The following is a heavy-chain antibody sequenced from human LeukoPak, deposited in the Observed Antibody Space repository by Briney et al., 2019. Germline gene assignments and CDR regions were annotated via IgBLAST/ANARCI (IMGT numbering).Heavy chain of an antibody. J-gene: IGHJ4*02. D-gene: IGHD1-14*01. Sequence: SVKVSCKASGGTFSSYAISWVRQAPGQGLEWMGRIIPILGIANYAQKFQGRVTITTDESTSTAYMELSSLRSEDTAVYYCARAYRRKTLYYFDYWGQGTLVTVSS. CDR1: GGTFSSYA. CDR2: IIPILGIA. CDR3: ARAYRRKTLYYFDY. V-gene: IGHV1-69*04.